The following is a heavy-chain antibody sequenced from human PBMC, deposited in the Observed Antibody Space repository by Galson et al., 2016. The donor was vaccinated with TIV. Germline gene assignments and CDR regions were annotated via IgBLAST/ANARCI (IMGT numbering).Heavy chain of an antibody. CDR1: GFTFSIFA. V-gene: IGHV3-23*01. CDR3: TKVPSIGFSYYYGLDV. CDR2: ISGGGGST. Sequence: SLRLSCAASGFTFSIFAMTWVRQAPGMGLEWVSAISGGGGSTYYADSVKGRFTISRDNSKNTLFLQMNSLRAEDTAVYYCTKVPSIGFSYYYGLDVWGQGTTVTVSS. J-gene: IGHJ6*02. D-gene: IGHD3-22*01.